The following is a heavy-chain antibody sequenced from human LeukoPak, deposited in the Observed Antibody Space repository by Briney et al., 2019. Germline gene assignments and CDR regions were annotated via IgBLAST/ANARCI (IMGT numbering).Heavy chain of an antibody. CDR3: ARVAMIVATYPDY. V-gene: IGHV3-21*01. CDR2: ISSSSSYI. CDR1: GFTFSSYS. Sequence: GGSLRLSCAASGFTFSSYSMNWVRQAPGKGLEWVSSISSSSSYIYYADSVKGRFTISRDNAKNSLYLQMNSLRAEDTAVYYCARVAMIVATYPDYWGQGTLVTVSS. J-gene: IGHJ4*02. D-gene: IGHD5-12*01.